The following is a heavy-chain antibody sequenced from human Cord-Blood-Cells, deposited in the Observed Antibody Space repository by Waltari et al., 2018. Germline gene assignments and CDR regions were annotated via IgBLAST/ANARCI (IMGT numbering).Heavy chain of an antibody. V-gene: IGHV4-39*01. Sequence: QLQLQESGPGLVKPSETPCLTCTVSGCSIRSSSYYWGWIRQPPGKGLEWIGSIYYSGSTYYNPSLKSRVTISVDTSKNQFSLKLSSVTAADTAVYYCARHQLVTIDYWGQGTLVTVSS. CDR2: IYYSGST. CDR3: ARHQLVTIDY. D-gene: IGHD1-1*01. CDR1: GCSIRSSSYY. J-gene: IGHJ4*02.